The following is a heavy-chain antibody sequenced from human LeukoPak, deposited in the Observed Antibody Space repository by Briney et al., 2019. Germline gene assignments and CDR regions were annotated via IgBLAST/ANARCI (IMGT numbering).Heavy chain of an antibody. Sequence: SVKVSCKASGGTFSSYAISWVRRAPGQGLEWMGGIIPIFGTANYAQKFQGRVTITADESTSTAYMELSSLRSEDTAVYYCARERCSSTSCYFDYWGQGTLVTVSS. CDR3: ARERCSSTSCYFDY. V-gene: IGHV1-69*13. CDR2: IIPIFGTA. J-gene: IGHJ4*02. CDR1: GGTFSSYA. D-gene: IGHD2-2*01.